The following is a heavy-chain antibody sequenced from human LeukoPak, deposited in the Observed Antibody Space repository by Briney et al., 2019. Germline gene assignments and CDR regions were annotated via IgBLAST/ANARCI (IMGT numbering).Heavy chain of an antibody. CDR1: GFTFSSYW. CDR2: INSDGSST. Sequence: GGSLRLSCAASGFTFSSYWMHWVRQAPGKGLVWVSRINSDGSSTSYADSVKGRFTVSRDNAKNTLYLQMNSLGAEDTAVYYCARENYDILTGYLPDYWGQGTLVTVSS. D-gene: IGHD3-9*01. J-gene: IGHJ4*02. CDR3: ARENYDILTGYLPDY. V-gene: IGHV3-74*01.